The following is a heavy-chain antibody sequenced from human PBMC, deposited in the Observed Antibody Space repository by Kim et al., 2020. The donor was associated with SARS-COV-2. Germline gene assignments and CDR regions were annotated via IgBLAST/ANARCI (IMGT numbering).Heavy chain of an antibody. CDR3: ARVHDFWSGYYYAAFDY. V-gene: IGHV4-34*01. CDR1: GGSFSGYY. CDR2: INHSGST. D-gene: IGHD3-3*01. J-gene: IGHJ4*02. Sequence: TLSLTCAVYGGSFSGYYWSWIRQPPGKGLEWIGEINHSGSTNYNPSLKSRVTISVDTSKNQFSLKLSSVTAADTAVYYCARVHDFWSGYYYAAFDYWGQGTLVTVSS.